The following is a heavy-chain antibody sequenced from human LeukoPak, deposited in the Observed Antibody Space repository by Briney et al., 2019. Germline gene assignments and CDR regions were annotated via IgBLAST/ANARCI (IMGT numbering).Heavy chain of an antibody. J-gene: IGHJ4*02. V-gene: IGHV4-39*01. Sequence: PSETLSLTCTVSGASISSTNYYWGWIRQPPGKGLEWIGSIYYSGSTYYNSSLKSRVTISVDTSKNQFSLKLSSVTAADTAVYYCARHRGGHTIFGVVTPVLNYFDYWGQGTLVTVSS. CDR1: GASISSTNYY. CDR3: ARHRGGHTIFGVVTPVLNYFDY. CDR2: IYYSGST. D-gene: IGHD3-3*01.